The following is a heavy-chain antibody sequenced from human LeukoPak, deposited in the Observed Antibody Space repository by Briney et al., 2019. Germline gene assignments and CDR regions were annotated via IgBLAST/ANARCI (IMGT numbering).Heavy chain of an antibody. CDR3: ARGYGDYPYYFDY. V-gene: IGHV4-61*01. Sequence: SETLSLTCTVSGGSVSSGNYYWSWIRQPPGKGLEWIGYIYYSGSTNYNPSLKSRVTISVDTSKNQFSLKLSSVTAADTAVYYCARGYGDYPYYFDYWGQGTLVTVSS. CDR1: GGSVSSGNYY. J-gene: IGHJ4*02. D-gene: IGHD4-17*01. CDR2: IYYSGST.